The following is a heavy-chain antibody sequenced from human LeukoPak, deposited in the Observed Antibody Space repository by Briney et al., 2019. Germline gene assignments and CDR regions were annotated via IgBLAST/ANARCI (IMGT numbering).Heavy chain of an antibody. Sequence: SETLSLTCTVSGGSINSYYWSWIRQPAGRGLEWIGRIYTSGSTNYNPSLKSRVTISVDTSKNQFSLKLSSVTAADTAVYYCAGVGGYYRVDYWGQGTLVTVSS. V-gene: IGHV4-4*07. CDR3: AGVGGYYRVDY. CDR2: IYTSGST. J-gene: IGHJ4*02. CDR1: GGSINSYY. D-gene: IGHD3-22*01.